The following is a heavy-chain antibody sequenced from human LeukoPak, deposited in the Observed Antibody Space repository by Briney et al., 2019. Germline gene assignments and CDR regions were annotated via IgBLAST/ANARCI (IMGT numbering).Heavy chain of an antibody. CDR1: GFTFSDCG. Sequence: AGGSLRLSCAASGFTFSDCGIHWVRQAPGKGLEWVAFIRNDGNDKSYADSVKGRFTISRDNAKNSLYLQMNSLRAEDTAVYYCERIAATLAFDYWGQGTLVTVSS. CDR3: ERIAATLAFDY. D-gene: IGHD6-13*01. CDR2: IRNDGNDK. V-gene: IGHV3-30*02. J-gene: IGHJ4*02.